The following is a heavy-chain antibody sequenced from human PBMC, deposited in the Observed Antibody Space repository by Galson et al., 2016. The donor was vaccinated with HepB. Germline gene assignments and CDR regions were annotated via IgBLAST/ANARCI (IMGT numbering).Heavy chain of an antibody. J-gene: IGHJ4*02. V-gene: IGHV3-13*01. Sequence: SLRLSCADSGLTFSTYDMHWVRQPTGKGLEWVSAIGIAGDTYYSASVKGRFTISRENAKSSLYLQMNSLRAEDTALYYCVRGNWNYGDFWGQGTLVTVSS. CDR3: VRGNWNYGDF. CDR2: IGIAGDT. D-gene: IGHD1-1*01. CDR1: GLTFSTYD.